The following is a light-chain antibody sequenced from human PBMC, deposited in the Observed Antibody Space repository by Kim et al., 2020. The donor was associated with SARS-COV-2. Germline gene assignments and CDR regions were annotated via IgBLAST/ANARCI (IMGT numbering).Light chain of an antibody. CDR3: TSYTSSSTMV. J-gene: IGLJ2*01. V-gene: IGLV2-14*03. Sequence: GQSITISCTGTSSDVGGSDYVSWYQQHPGKAPKLMIYDVNNRPSGISNRFSGSKSGNTASLTISGLQAEDEADYYCTSYTSSSTMVFGGGTQLTVL. CDR1: SSDVGGSDY. CDR2: DVN.